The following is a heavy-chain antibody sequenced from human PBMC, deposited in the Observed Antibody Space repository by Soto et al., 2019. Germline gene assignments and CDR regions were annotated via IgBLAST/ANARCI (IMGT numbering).Heavy chain of an antibody. Sequence: QVQVVESGGGVVQPGTSLRLSCAGSGFTFRSFGMHWVRQAPGKGLEWVAVIWHDGKNKYYADSVEGRFTISRDNSKSILYLQMNILRAEDTAMYCCARDDGKEEALDYWGQGTLVTVSS. CDR3: ARDDGKEEALDY. CDR1: GFTFRSFG. CDR2: IWHDGKNK. J-gene: IGHJ4*02. V-gene: IGHV3-33*08.